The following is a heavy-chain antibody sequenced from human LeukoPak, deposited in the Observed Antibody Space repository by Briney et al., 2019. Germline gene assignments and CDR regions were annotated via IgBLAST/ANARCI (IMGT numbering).Heavy chain of an antibody. D-gene: IGHD6-13*01. CDR2: IYSGGTT. CDR3: ARDRGGSRSDC. Sequence: GGSLRLSCAASGFTVGTNYMSWVRQAPGKGLEWVSVIYSGGTTYYADSVKGRFTISRDNSKNTLYLQMNSLRAEDTAVYYCARDRGGSRSDCWGQGTLVTVSS. V-gene: IGHV3-66*01. J-gene: IGHJ4*02. CDR1: GFTVGTNY.